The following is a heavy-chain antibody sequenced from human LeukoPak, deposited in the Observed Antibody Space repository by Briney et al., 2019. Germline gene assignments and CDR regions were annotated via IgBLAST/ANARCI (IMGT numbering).Heavy chain of an antibody. CDR1: GFTFSSYG. CDR3: AKVRVDAYVSPNDY. CDR2: ISYDGSNK. J-gene: IGHJ4*02. D-gene: IGHD3-16*01. Sequence: PGGPLRLSCAASGFTFSSYGMHWVRQAPGMGLEGVAIISYDGSNKYYADSVKGRFTISRDNSRNTLYLQMNSLRAEDTALYYCAKVRVDAYVSPNDYWGQGALVTVSS. V-gene: IGHV3-30*18.